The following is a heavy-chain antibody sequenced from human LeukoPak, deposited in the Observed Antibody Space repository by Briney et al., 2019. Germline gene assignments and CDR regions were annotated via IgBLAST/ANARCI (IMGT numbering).Heavy chain of an antibody. D-gene: IGHD3-10*01. CDR2: ISSSSSYI. V-gene: IGHV3-21*01. J-gene: IGHJ4*02. Sequence: GGSLRLSCAASGFTFSSYSMSWVRQAPGKGLEWVSSISSSSSYIYYADSVKGRFTISRDNAKNSLYLQMNSLRAEDTAVYYCARVGGSGSFNYWGQGTLVTVSS. CDR1: GFTFSSYS. CDR3: ARVGGSGSFNY.